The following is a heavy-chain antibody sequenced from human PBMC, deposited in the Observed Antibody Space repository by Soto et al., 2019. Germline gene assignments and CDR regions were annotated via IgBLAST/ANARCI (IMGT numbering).Heavy chain of an antibody. D-gene: IGHD6-13*01. Sequence: SVKVSFKASGGTFSSYTISWVRQAPGQGLEWMGRIIPILGIANYAQKFQGRVTITADKSTSTAYMELSSLRSEDTAVYYCARDPVVSHSSSWYTSDYWGQGTLVTVSS. J-gene: IGHJ4*02. V-gene: IGHV1-69*04. CDR1: GGTFSSYT. CDR3: ARDPVVSHSSSWYTSDY. CDR2: IIPILGIA.